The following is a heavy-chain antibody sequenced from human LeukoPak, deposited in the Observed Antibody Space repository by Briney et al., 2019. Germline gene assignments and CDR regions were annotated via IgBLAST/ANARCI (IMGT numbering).Heavy chain of an antibody. CDR2: INHSGIT. V-gene: IGHV4-34*01. D-gene: IGHD2-2*01. Sequence: SETLSLTCAVYGGSFSGYYWSWIRQPPGKGLEWIGEINHSGITNYNPSLKSRVTISVDTSKNQFSLKLSSVTAADTAVYYCASGYCSSTSCYYFDYWGQGTLVTVSS. CDR3: ASGYCSSTSCYYFDY. CDR1: GGSFSGYY. J-gene: IGHJ4*02.